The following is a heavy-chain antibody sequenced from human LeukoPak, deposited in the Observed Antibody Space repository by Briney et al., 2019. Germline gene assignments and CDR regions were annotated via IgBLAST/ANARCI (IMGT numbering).Heavy chain of an antibody. CDR1: GFTISGNY. V-gene: IGHV3-66*01. CDR2: IHAGGGT. Sequence: PGGSLTLSCVASGFTISGNYMSWVRQAPGKGLEWVSIIHAGGGTYYADSVEGRFAISRDNSKNTLYLQMNSLRVEDTAIYYCARDSYCTGDSCKSRPWGQGTLVTVSS. J-gene: IGHJ5*02. D-gene: IGHD2-15*01. CDR3: ARDSYCTGDSCKSRP.